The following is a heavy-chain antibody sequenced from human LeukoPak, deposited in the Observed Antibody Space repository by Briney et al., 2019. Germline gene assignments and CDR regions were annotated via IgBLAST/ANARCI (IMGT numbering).Heavy chain of an antibody. J-gene: IGHJ6*02. CDR3: ARDVYTGVYYYGMDV. CDR1: GYTFTGYY. CDR2: INPSGGST. V-gene: IGHV1-46*01. D-gene: IGHD3-16*01. Sequence: ASVKVSCKASGYTFTGYYMHWVRQAPGQGLEWMGIINPSGGSTSYAQKFQGRVTMTRDTSTSTVYMELSSLRSEDTAVYYCARDVYTGVYYYGMDVWGQGTTVTVSS.